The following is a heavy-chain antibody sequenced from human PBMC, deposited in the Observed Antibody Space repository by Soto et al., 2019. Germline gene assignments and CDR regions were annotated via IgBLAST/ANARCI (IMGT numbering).Heavy chain of an antibody. CDR3: ARDGYCSGGSCLDGMDV. D-gene: IGHD2-15*01. V-gene: IGHV3-30-3*01. CDR1: GFTLSRYT. CDR2: ISSDGSAK. Sequence: PGGSLRLSCGVSGFTLSRYTIHWVRQAPGKGLEWVALISSDGSAKNYADSVEGRFTISRDDSLYLQMTSLRGEDTAVYYCARDGYCSGGSCLDGMDVWGQGTTVTVSS. J-gene: IGHJ6*02.